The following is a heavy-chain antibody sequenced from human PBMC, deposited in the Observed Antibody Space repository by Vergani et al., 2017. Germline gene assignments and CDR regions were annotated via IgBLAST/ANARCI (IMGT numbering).Heavy chain of an antibody. J-gene: IGHJ4*02. D-gene: IGHD5-12*01. Sequence: QVQLQESGPGLVKPSETLSLTCTVSGGSISSYYWSWIRQPPGKGLEWIGEINHSGSTNYNPSLKSRVTISVDTSKNQFSLRLSSVTAADTAVYYCARGSVATITADYWGQGTLVTVSS. CDR3: ARGSVATITADY. CDR1: GGSISSYY. CDR2: INHSGST. V-gene: IGHV4-59*12.